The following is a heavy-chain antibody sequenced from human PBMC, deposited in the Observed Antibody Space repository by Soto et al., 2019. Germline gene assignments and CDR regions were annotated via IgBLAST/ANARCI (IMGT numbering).Heavy chain of an antibody. CDR3: ARHYCGDDCYWQFNLILDQ. V-gene: IGHV4-39*01. Sequence: LSLTCRVSGDSISDTIYYWGWIRQPPGMGLEWIGSIHYSGSTQFHPSFKSRVTISVDTSKNEFSLRLRSVTAIYYCARHYCGDDCYWQFNLILDQWGQGTLVTVSS. D-gene: IGHD2-21*02. J-gene: IGHJ4*02. CDR2: IHYSGST. CDR1: GDSISDTIYY.